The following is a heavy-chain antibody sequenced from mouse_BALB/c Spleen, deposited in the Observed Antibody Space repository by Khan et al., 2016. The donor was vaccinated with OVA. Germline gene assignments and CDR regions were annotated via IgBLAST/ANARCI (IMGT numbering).Heavy chain of an antibody. CDR3: ARGYFGNYEFAY. V-gene: IGHV1S132*01. CDR2: IFPGTGTT. Sequence: QVQLQQSGAELVKPGASVKLSCKTSDYTFTNYWIQWVKQRPGQGLGWIGEIFPGTGTTYYNENFKAKATLTIDTSSSTAYMQLSSLTSEDSAVYFCARGYFGNYEFAYWGQGTLVTVSA. J-gene: IGHJ3*01. D-gene: IGHD2-1*01. CDR1: DYTFTNYW.